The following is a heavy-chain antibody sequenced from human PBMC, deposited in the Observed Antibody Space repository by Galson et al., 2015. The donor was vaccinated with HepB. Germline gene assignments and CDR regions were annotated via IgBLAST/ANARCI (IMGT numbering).Heavy chain of an antibody. J-gene: IGHJ5*02. CDR2: ISANGVGT. CDR3: AKGETGTPRRGWFDP. CDR1: GFTFSSYA. V-gene: IGHV3-23*01. Sequence: SLRLSCAASGFTFSSYAMSWVRQAPGKGLEWVSAISANGVGTYYADSVKGRFTISRDNFKNTLYLQMSSLRAEDTAVYYCAKGETGTPRRGWFDPWGQGTLVTVSS. D-gene: IGHD1-1*01.